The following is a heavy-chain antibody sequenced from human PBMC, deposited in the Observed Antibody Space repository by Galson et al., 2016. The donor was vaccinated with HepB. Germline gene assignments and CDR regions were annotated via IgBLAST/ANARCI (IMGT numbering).Heavy chain of an antibody. V-gene: IGHV2-5*02. J-gene: IGHJ5*02. CDR3: AHRKPDYYVSDWFDP. Sequence: PALVKPTQTLTLTCTLSGFSLNTSGVGVGWIRQPPGQALEWLALIYWDDDKRYSPSLKSRLTTTKDTSKNEVVLTMTNMDPVDTATYFCAHRKPDYYVSDWFDPWGQGTLVTVSS. CDR2: IYWDDDK. CDR1: GFSLNTSGVG. D-gene: IGHD3-10*01.